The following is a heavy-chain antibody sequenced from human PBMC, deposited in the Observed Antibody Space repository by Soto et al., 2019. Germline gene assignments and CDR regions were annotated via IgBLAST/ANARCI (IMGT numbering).Heavy chain of an antibody. CDR1: GGTFSSYA. CDR3: ARGDPYGSGTYYYGMDV. Sequence: QVQLVQSGAEVKKPGSSVKVSCKASGGTFSSYAISWVRQAPGQGLEWMGGSIPIFGTANYAQKFQGRVTITADESTSTAYMELSSLRSEDTAVYYCARGDPYGSGTYYYGMDVWGQGTTVTVSS. V-gene: IGHV1-69*01. D-gene: IGHD3-10*01. CDR2: SIPIFGTA. J-gene: IGHJ6*02.